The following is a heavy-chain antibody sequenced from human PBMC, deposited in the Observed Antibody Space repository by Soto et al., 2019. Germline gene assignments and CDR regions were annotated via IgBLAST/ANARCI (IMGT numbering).Heavy chain of an antibody. Sequence: PSETLSLTCSVSGGSVSYNSYYWGWLRQPPGTGLEWVGGIFYTGTTYYNPSLKDRLSISVDTSKNSFSLNLTSVTAADTAVYFCARLVVVAPVANVWGQGALVTVSS. CDR3: ARLVVVAPVANV. CDR1: GGSVSYNSYY. J-gene: IGHJ4*02. V-gene: IGHV4-39*01. CDR2: IFYTGTT. D-gene: IGHD2-21*01.